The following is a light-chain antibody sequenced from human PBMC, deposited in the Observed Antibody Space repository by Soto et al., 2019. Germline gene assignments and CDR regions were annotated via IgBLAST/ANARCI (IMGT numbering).Light chain of an antibody. CDR3: LQDYNYPRT. Sequence: IQMTQSPSSLSASVGDRVTITCRASQGIRNDLGWYQQKPGEPPELLISVASSLESGVPSRFSGSGFGSYFNLTISNLQPEDFATYYCLQDYNYPRTFGQGTKVEL. CDR2: VAS. CDR1: QGIRND. V-gene: IGKV1-6*01. J-gene: IGKJ1*01.